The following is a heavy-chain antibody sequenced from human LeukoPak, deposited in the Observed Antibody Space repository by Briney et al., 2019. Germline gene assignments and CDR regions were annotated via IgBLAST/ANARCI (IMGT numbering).Heavy chain of an antibody. CDR2: ISSDGSYT. V-gene: IGHV3-74*01. CDR3: ARNGIAAEDY. CDR1: GFTFSSHL. Sequence: GGSLRLSCAASGFTFSSHLMHWVRQAPGKGLVWVSRISSDGSYTNYADSVRGRFTLSRDNAKDTLYLQMNSLRAEDTAVYYCARNGIAAEDYWGQGTLVTVSS. J-gene: IGHJ4*02. D-gene: IGHD6-13*01.